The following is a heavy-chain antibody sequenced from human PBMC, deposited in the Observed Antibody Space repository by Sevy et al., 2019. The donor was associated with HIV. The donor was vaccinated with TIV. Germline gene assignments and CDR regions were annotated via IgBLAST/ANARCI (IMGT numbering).Heavy chain of an antibody. Sequence: GGSLRLSCAASGFTFSSYAMHWVRQAPGKGLEWVADISYDGSNKYYANSVKSGFTISKDNSKNTLYLQMNSLRAEYTAVYYCARGPSSIAACHTTIYDYDGRDVWGQGTTVTVSS. CDR2: ISYDGSNK. V-gene: IGHV3-30-3*01. J-gene: IGHJ6*02. D-gene: IGHD6-6*01. CDR1: GFTFSSYA. CDR3: ARGPSSIAACHTTIYDYDGRDV.